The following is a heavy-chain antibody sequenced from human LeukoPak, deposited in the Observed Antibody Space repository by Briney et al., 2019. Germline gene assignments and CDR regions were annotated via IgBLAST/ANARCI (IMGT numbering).Heavy chain of an antibody. CDR3: ARGASVAVAGTFLGY. Sequence: GGSLRLSCAGYGFTFSSYAMHWVRQAPGKGLEWVAVISYDGSNKYYADSVKGRFTISRDNSKNTLYLQMNSLRAEDTAVYYCARGASVAVAGTFLGYWGQGTLVTVSS. V-gene: IGHV3-30-3*01. J-gene: IGHJ4*02. CDR1: GFTFSSYA. D-gene: IGHD6-19*01. CDR2: ISYDGSNK.